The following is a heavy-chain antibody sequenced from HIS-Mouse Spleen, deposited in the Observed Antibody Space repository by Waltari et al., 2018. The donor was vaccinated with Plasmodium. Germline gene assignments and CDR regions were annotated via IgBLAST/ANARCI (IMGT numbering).Heavy chain of an antibody. J-gene: IGHJ4*02. CDR3: AKAASDSRVSPVDY. CDR1: GFTFDDYA. Sequence: EVQLVESGGGLVQPGRSLRLSCAASGFTFDDYAMHWVRQAPGKGLELVAGISWNSGGIGYADSVKGRFTISRDNAKNSLYLQMNSLRAEDTALYYCAKAASDSRVSPVDYWGQGTLVTVSS. D-gene: IGHD3-22*01. V-gene: IGHV3-9*01. CDR2: ISWNSGGI.